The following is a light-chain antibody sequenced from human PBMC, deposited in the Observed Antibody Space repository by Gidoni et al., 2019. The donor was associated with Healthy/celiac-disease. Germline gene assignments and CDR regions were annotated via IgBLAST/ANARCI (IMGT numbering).Light chain of an antibody. CDR2: KAS. V-gene: IGKV1-5*03. Sequence: DIQMTQSPSTLSASVGDRVTTTCRASQSISSWLAWYQQKPGKAPKLLIYKASSLESEVPSRFSGSGSGTEFTLTISSLQPDDFATYYCQQVWTFGQGTKLEIK. CDR1: QSISSW. CDR3: QQVWT. J-gene: IGKJ2*01.